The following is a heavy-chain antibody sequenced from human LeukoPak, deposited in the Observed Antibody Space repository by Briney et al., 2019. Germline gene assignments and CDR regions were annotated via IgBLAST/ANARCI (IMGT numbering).Heavy chain of an antibody. CDR1: GYTFTSYY. CDR3: ARLPSIAAAGDDY. Sequence: ASVKVSCKASGYTFTSYYMHWVRQAPGQGLEWMGIINPSGGSTSYAQKFQGRVTMTRNTSISTAYMELSSLRSEDTAVYYCARLPSIAAAGDDYWGQGTLVTVSS. J-gene: IGHJ4*02. CDR2: INPSGGST. D-gene: IGHD6-13*01. V-gene: IGHV1-46*01.